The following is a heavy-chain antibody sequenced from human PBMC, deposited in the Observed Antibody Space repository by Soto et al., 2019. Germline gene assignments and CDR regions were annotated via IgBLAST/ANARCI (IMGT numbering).Heavy chain of an antibody. CDR3: ARFTVVSGCVDY. Sequence: PPLVNPTKTLTLTCTVSGFSLSNARMGVSWIRQPPGKALEWLAHIFSNDEKSYSTSLKSRLTISKDTSKSQVVLTMTNMDPVDTATYYCARFTVVSGCVDYWGQGTLVTVSS. J-gene: IGHJ4*02. V-gene: IGHV2-26*01. D-gene: IGHD2-15*01. CDR2: IFSNDEK. CDR1: GFSLSNARMG.